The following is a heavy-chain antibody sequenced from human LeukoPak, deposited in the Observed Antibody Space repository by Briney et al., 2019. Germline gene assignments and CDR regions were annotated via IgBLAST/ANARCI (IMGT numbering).Heavy chain of an antibody. CDR3: AREEQQLGPNYYYYYGMDV. D-gene: IGHD6-13*01. V-gene: IGHV1-2*04. CDR1: GYTFTGYY. CDR2: INPNSGGT. Sequence: ASVKVSCKASGYTFTGYYMHWVRQAPGQGLEWMGWINPNSGGTNYAQKFQGWVTVTRDTSISTAYMELSRLRSDDTAVYYCAREEQQLGPNYYYYYGMDVWGQGTTVTVSS. J-gene: IGHJ6*02.